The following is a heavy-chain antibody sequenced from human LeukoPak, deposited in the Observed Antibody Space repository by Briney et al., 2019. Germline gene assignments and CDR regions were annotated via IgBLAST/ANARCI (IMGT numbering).Heavy chain of an antibody. D-gene: IGHD6-13*01. CDR3: AKDGASSSFDY. J-gene: IGHJ4*02. CDR2: ISYDGSNK. V-gene: IGHV3-30*18. Sequence: GRSLRLSCAASGFTFSSYGMHWVRQAPGKGLEWVAVISYDGSNKYYADSVKGRFTISRDNSKNTLYLQMNSLRAEDTAVYYCAKDGASSSFDYWGQGTPVTVSS. CDR1: GFTFSSYG.